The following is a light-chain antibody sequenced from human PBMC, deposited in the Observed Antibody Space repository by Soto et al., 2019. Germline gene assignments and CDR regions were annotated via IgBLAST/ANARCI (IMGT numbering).Light chain of an antibody. Sequence: QAVVTQPPSVSGAPGQRVTISCTWSSSNIGAGYDVHWYQQLPGTAPKLLIYGNSNRPSGVPDRFSGSKSGTSASLAITGLQAEDEADYYCQSYDSSLGGLVFGGGTKVTVL. CDR2: GNS. CDR1: SSNIGAGYD. V-gene: IGLV1-40*01. CDR3: QSYDSSLGGLV. J-gene: IGLJ2*01.